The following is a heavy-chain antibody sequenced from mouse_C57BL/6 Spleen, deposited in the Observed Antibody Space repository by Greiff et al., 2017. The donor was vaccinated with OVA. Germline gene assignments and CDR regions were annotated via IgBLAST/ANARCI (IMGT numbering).Heavy chain of an antibody. J-gene: IGHJ4*01. CDR1: GFTFSDYG. Sequence: EVKLVESGGGLVKPGGSLKLSCAASGFTFSDYGMHWVRQAPEKGLEWVAYISSGSSTIYYADTVKGRFTISRDNAKNTLFLQMTSLRSEDTAMYYCGRRAGRYYYAMDYWGQGTSVTVSS. CDR3: GRRAGRYYYAMDY. D-gene: IGHD3-3*01. V-gene: IGHV5-17*01. CDR2: ISSGSSTI.